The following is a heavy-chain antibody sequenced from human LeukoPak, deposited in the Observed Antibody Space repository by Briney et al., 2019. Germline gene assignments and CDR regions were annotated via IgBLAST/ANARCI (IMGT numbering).Heavy chain of an antibody. D-gene: IGHD2-8*01. V-gene: IGHV1-69*05. Sequence: SVKVSCKASGGTFSSYAISWVRQAPGQGLEWMGRIIPIFGTANYAQKFQDRVTITTDESTSTAYMELSSLRSEDTAVYYCASDSSIVLMVYAPLDYWGQGTLVTVSS. CDR1: GGTFSSYA. J-gene: IGHJ4*02. CDR3: ASDSSIVLMVYAPLDY. CDR2: IIPIFGTA.